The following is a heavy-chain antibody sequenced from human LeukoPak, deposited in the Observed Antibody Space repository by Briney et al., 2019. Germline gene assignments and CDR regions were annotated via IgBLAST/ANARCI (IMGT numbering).Heavy chain of an antibody. J-gene: IGHJ5*02. CDR2: ISWNSGSK. V-gene: IGHV3-9*01. D-gene: IGHD3-22*01. CDR3: AKGPDSTGYYYRDNWFDP. CDR1: GFTFDDYA. Sequence: GRSLRLSCAASGFTFDDYAMHWVRQAPGKGLEWVSGISWNSGSKGYADSVKGRFTISRDNAKNSLYLQMNSLRVEDTALYYCAKGPDSTGYYYRDNWFDPWGQGTLVTVTS.